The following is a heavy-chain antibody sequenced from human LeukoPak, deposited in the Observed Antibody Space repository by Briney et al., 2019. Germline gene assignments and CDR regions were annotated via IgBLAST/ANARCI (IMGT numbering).Heavy chain of an antibody. Sequence: GGSLRLSCAASGFTFNNYAMTWVRQAPGKGLEWIGRIRNKANSYTTEYAASVKGRFTVSRDDSKNSLFLQMNSLESEDTAVYYCARRNSVTQGLDNWGQGTLVTVSS. CDR1: GFTFNNYA. CDR2: IRNKANSYTT. D-gene: IGHD5/OR15-5a*01. V-gene: IGHV3-72*01. J-gene: IGHJ4*02. CDR3: ARRNSVTQGLDN.